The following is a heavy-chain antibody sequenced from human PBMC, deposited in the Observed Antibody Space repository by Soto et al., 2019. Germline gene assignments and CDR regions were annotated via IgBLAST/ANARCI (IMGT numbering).Heavy chain of an antibody. CDR3: ARPWITMIVGPLGAFDI. D-gene: IGHD3-22*01. Sequence: ASVKVSCTASGYTFTSYGISWVRQTPGQGLDGMGWISAYNGNTNYAQKRQGRVTMTTDTSTSTAYIELRSLRSDDTAVYYCARPWITMIVGPLGAFDIWGQGTLVTVSS. J-gene: IGHJ3*02. V-gene: IGHV1-18*01. CDR2: ISAYNGNT. CDR1: GYTFTSYG.